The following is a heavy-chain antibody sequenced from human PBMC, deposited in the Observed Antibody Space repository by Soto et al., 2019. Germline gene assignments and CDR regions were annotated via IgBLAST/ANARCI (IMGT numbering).Heavy chain of an antibody. CDR2: ISGSGGST. V-gene: IGHV3-23*01. CDR1: GFTFSSYA. Sequence: QPGGSLRLSCAASGFTFSSYAMSWVRQAPGKGLEWVSAISGSGGSTYYADSVKGRFTISRDNSKNTLYLQMNSLRAEDTAVYYCAKDNAPDYYDSSGYYGLFVPGYWGQGTLVTVSS. D-gene: IGHD3-22*01. CDR3: AKDNAPDYYDSSGYYGLFVPGY. J-gene: IGHJ4*02.